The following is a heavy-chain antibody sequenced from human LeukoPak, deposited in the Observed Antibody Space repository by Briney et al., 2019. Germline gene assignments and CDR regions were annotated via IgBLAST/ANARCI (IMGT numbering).Heavy chain of an antibody. CDR1: GGSISSYY. J-gene: IGHJ5*02. CDR3: AAIHSNYAGNGFDP. CDR2: IYNNGTT. V-gene: IGHV4-59*01. D-gene: IGHD4-11*01. Sequence: SETLSLTCTVSGGSISSYYWSWIRQPPGKGLEWIGYIYNNGTTNYSPSLKSRVTISVDTSKNQFSLNLSSVTAADTAVYYCAAIHSNYAGNGFDPWCQGTLVTVSS.